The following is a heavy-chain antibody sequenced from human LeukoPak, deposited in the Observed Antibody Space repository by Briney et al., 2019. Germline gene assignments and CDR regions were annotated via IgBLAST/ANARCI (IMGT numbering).Heavy chain of an antibody. V-gene: IGHV3-64*01. D-gene: IGHD3-22*01. J-gene: IGHJ1*01. CDR1: GFTFRSYG. CDR2: ISSNGGRT. CDR3: ATYYYDSGGFHFHH. Sequence: GGSLRLSCAASGFTFRSYGMHWVHQAPGKGLEYVSAISSNGGRTYYANSVKGRFTISRDNSRNTLYLQMGSLRAEDMAVYYCATYYYDSGGFHFHHWGQGTLVTVSS.